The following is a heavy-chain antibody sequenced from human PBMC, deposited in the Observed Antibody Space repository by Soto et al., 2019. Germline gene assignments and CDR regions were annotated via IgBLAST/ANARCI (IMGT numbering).Heavy chain of an antibody. Sequence: EVQLVESGGGLGQPGGSLRLSCGASGFTFRTYWLSWVRQVPGKGLEWVANINQDGSEKNYVDSVKGRFTISRDNAKNSLHLQMSSLRAEDTALYYCARDGSTSWYSYDYHGMDVWGQGTTVTVSS. CDR3: ARDGSTSWYSYDYHGMDV. V-gene: IGHV3-7*05. J-gene: IGHJ6*02. CDR2: INQDGSEK. D-gene: IGHD5-18*01. CDR1: GFTFRTYW.